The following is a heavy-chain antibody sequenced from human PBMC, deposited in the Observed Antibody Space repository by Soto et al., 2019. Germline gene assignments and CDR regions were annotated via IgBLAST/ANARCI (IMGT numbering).Heavy chain of an antibody. J-gene: IGHJ6*02. Sequence: QVPLVQSGAEVKKPGASVKVSCKASGFTFTMHWVRQAPGQRLEWMGWINAGNGKTKYSQKFQGRVTITRDTSASTAYMELSSLRSEDTAVYYCARDPVTTITEATYGMDVWGQGTTVTVSS. CDR3: ARDPVTTITEATYGMDV. D-gene: IGHD1-7*01. CDR2: INAGNGKT. V-gene: IGHV1-3*01. CDR1: GFTFT.